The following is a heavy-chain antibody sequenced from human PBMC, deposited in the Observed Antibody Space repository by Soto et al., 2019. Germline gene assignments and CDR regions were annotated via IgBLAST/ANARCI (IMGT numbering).Heavy chain of an antibody. D-gene: IGHD3-16*01. CDR2: IDPSDSQT. CDR3: ARQIYDSDTGPNFQYYFDS. CDR1: GYSFAGYW. J-gene: IGHJ4*02. V-gene: IGHV5-10-1*01. Sequence: PGESLTLSCKVSGYSFAGYWITWVRQKPGKGLEWMGRIDPSDSQTYYSPSFRGHVTISVTKSITTVFLQWSSLRASDTAMYYCARQIYDSDTGPNFQYYFDSWGQGTPVTVSS.